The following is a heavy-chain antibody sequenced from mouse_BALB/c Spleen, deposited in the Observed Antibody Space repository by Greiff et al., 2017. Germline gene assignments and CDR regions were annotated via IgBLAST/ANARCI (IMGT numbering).Heavy chain of an antibody. CDR1: GFNIKDYY. D-gene: IGHD1-1*02. CDR3: ARSVVRGFAY. Sequence: VQLQQSGAELVRPGALVKLSCKASGFNIKDYYMHWVKQRPEQGLEWIGWLDPENGNTIFDPKFQGKASITADTSSNTAYLQLSSLTSEDTAVYYCARSVVRGFAYGGQGTLVTVSA. J-gene: IGHJ3*01. CDR2: LDPENGNT. V-gene: IGHV14-1*02.